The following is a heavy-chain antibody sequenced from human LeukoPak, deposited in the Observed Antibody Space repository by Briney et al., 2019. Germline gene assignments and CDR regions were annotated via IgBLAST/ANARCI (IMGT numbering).Heavy chain of an antibody. V-gene: IGHV3-66*02. CDR2: IYSGGST. CDR3: ARNFGPYSNILYSLDY. D-gene: IGHD6-13*01. J-gene: IGHJ4*02. CDR1: GFSVRNNY. Sequence: GGSLRLSCAASGFSVRNNYMSWVRQAPGKGLEWVSVIYSGGSTYYADSVKGRFTISRDNSKNTLYLQMNSLRAVDTALYYCARNFGPYSNILYSLDYWGQGTLVTVSS.